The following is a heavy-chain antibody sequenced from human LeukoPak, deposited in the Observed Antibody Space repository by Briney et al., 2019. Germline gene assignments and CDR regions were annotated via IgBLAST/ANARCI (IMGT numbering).Heavy chain of an antibody. CDR3: ARGSIAARDFDY. J-gene: IGHJ4*02. V-gene: IGHV1-18*01. Sequence: ASVKVSCKASGYTFTSNGISWVRQAPGQGLEWMGWISAYNGNTNYAQKLQGRVTMTTDTSTSTAYMELSSLRSEDTAVYYCARGSIAARDFDYWGQGTLVTVSS. CDR2: ISAYNGNT. CDR1: GYTFTSNG. D-gene: IGHD6-6*01.